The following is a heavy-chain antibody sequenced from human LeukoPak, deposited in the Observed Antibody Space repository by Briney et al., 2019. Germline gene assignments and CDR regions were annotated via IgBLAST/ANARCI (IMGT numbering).Heavy chain of an antibody. J-gene: IGHJ5*02. V-gene: IGHV1-46*03. CDR3: AREREAWLVRGWFDP. D-gene: IGHD6-19*01. Sequence: ASVKVSCKASGYTFTSYYMHWVRQAPGQGLEWMGIINPSGGSTSYAQKFQGRVTMTRDTSTRTVYMELSSLRSEDTAVYYCAREREAWLVRGWFDPWGQGTPVTVSS. CDR1: GYTFTSYY. CDR2: INPSGGST.